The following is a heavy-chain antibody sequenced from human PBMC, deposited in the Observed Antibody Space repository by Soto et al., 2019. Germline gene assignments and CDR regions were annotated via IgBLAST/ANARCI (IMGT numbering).Heavy chain of an antibody. Sequence: LSLTCAASGFTFSSYAMSWVRQAPGKGLEGVSAISGSGGSTYYADSVKGRFTISRDNYKNTLYLQMNSLRGSDTAVYYCAKTQSGVIGGHSFDSWGKGTLFTVSS. V-gene: IGHV3-23*01. CDR3: AKTQSGVIGGHSFDS. CDR2: ISGSGGST. J-gene: IGHJ4*02. CDR1: GFTFSSYA. D-gene: IGHD2-21*01.